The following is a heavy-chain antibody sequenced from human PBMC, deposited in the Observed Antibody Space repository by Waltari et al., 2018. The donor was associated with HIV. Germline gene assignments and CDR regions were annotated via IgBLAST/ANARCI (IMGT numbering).Heavy chain of an antibody. J-gene: IGHJ4*02. CDR2: MYNSGTT. CDR3: ARRGDGFNQHARLDH. Sequence: QLHLQESGPGLVKPSETLALTCTVSGGSITRNDFYWAWIRQPPVKGLEWIGLMYNSGTTDYNPDIKSRVSMSRDTAKNRFSLRLHSVTAADTAIYYCARRGDGFNQHARLDHWGPGTLVTVSS. CDR1: GGSITRNDFY. D-gene: IGHD2-2*01. V-gene: IGHV4-39*01.